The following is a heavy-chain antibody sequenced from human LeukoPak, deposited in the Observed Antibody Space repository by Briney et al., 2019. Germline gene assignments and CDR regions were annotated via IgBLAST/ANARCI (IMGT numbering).Heavy chain of an antibody. V-gene: IGHV4-59*01. CDR3: ARDSILPLYYYQSRSSGYAFDI. CDR1: GGSISTYD. J-gene: IGHJ3*02. CDR2: INYSGST. D-gene: IGHD3-22*01. Sequence: SETLSLTCTVSGGSISTYDWSWIRQPPGKGLEWIGYINYSGSTNYNPSLKSRVTISADTSKNQFSLKLTSVTAADTALYYCARDSILPLYYYQSRSSGYAFDIWGQGTMVTVSS.